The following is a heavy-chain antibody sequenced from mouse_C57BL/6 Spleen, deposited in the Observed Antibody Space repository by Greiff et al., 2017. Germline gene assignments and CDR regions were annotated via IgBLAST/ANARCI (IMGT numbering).Heavy chain of an antibody. V-gene: IGHV1-55*01. J-gene: IGHJ3*01. CDR1: GYTFTSYW. CDR3: EREDYYGSSGAY. D-gene: IGHD1-1*01. CDR2: IYPGSGST. Sequence: QVQLQQPGAELVKPGASVKMSCKASGYTFTSYWITWVKQRPGQGLEWIGDIYPGSGSTNDNEKFKSKATLTVDTSSSTAYMQLSSLTSEDSAVYYCEREDYYGSSGAYWGQGTLVTVSA.